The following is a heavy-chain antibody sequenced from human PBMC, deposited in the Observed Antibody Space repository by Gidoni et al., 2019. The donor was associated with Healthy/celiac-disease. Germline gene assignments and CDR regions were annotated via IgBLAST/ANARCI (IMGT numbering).Heavy chain of an antibody. CDR1: GFTFTSSA. CDR3: ARDIRETTVTIYYYYYGMDV. V-gene: IGHV3-30-3*01. CDR2: ISYDGSNK. J-gene: IGHJ6*02. Sequence: QVQLVESGGGVVQPGRSLRLSCAASGFTFTSSAMHWVRQAPGTGLEWVAVISYDGSNKYYADSVKGRFTISRDNSKNTLYLQMNSLRAEDTAVYYCARDIRETTVTIYYYYYGMDVWGQGTTVTVSS. D-gene: IGHD4-17*01.